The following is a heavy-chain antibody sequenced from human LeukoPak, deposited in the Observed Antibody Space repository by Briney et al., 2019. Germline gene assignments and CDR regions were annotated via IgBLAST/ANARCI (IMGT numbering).Heavy chain of an antibody. D-gene: IGHD3-22*01. CDR1: GYTFTGYY. V-gene: IGHV1-2*06. CDR3: ATDAYYYDSSGYSTSVHYFDY. J-gene: IGHJ4*02. Sequence: GASVKVSCKASGYTFTGYYMHWVRQAPGQGLGWMGRINPNSGGTNYAKKFQGRVTMTRDTSISTAYMELSRLRSDDTAVYYCATDAYYYDSSGYSTSVHYFDYWGQGTLVTVSS. CDR2: INPNSGGT.